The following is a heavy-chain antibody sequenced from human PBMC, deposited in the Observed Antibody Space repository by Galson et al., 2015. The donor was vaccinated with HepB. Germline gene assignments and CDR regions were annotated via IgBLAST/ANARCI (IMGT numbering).Heavy chain of an antibody. V-gene: IGHV2-5*02. J-gene: IGHJ5*02. D-gene: IGHD2-2*01. CDR2: IYWDDDK. CDR3: AHRQLWCSSSTNCFRWFDP. Sequence: PALVKPTQTLTLTCTFSGFSLSTSGVGVGWIRQPPGKALEWLALIYWDDDKRYSPSLKSRLTITKDTSKNQVVLTMTNMDPVDTATYYCAHRQLWCSSSTNCFRWFDPWGQGTLVTVSS. CDR1: GFSLSTSGVG.